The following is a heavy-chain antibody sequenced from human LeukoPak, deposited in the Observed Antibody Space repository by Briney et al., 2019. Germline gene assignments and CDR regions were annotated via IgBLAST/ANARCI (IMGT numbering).Heavy chain of an antibody. CDR2: IYYSGST. Sequence: PSETLSLTCTVSGGSISSGGYYWSWIRQHPGKGLEWIGYIYYSGSTYYNPSLKSRVTISVDTSKNQFSLKLSSVTAADTAVYYRASEVGDHRYCSSTSCAIGAFDIWGQGTMVTVSS. J-gene: IGHJ3*02. V-gene: IGHV4-31*03. CDR3: ASEVGDHRYCSSTSCAIGAFDI. CDR1: GGSISSGGYY. D-gene: IGHD2-2*01.